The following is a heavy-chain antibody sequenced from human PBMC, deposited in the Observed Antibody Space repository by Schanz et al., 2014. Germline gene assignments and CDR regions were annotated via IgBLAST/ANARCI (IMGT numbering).Heavy chain of an antibody. CDR1: GFTFSDHY. V-gene: IGHV3-7*01. CDR3: ASGVRIDY. J-gene: IGHJ4*02. Sequence: EVQLVESGGGMVQPGGSLRLSCAASGFTFSDHYMNWVRQAPGKGLEWVANIKQDGSEKDYVDSVKGRFTISRDNAKNSLYLQMNSLTAEDTAVYYCASGVRIDYWGQGTLVTVSS. D-gene: IGHD3-3*01. CDR2: IKQDGSEK.